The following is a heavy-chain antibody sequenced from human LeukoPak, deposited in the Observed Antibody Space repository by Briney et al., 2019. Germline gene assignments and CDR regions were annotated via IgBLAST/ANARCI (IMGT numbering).Heavy chain of an antibody. J-gene: IGHJ6*03. CDR3: ARHTTIWPEYYYMDV. D-gene: IGHD3-3*01. Sequence: SETLSLTCAVSGYSISSGYYWGWIRQPPGKGLEWIGSVYHSGSTYYNPSLKSRVTISVDTSKNQFSLKLSSVTAADTAVYYCARHTTIWPEYYYMDVWGKGTTVTVSS. CDR2: VYHSGST. CDR1: GYSISSGYY. V-gene: IGHV4-38-2*01.